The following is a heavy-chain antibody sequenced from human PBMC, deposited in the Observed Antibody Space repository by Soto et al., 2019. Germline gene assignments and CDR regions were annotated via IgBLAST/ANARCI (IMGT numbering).Heavy chain of an antibody. CDR1: GYTFTSYD. CDR3: GREPSPYDYMWGSYREPWFDP. J-gene: IGHJ5*02. V-gene: IGHV1-8*01. D-gene: IGHD3-16*02. Sequence: GASVKVSCKASGYTFTSYDINWVRQATGQGLEWMGWMNPNSGNTGYAQKFQGSVTMTRNTSISTAYMELSSLRSDDTAVYYCGREPSPYDYMWGSYREPWFDPWGQGTLVTVSS. CDR2: MNPNSGNT.